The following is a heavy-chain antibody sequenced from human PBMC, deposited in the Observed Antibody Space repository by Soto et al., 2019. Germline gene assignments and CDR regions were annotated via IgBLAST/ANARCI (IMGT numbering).Heavy chain of an antibody. V-gene: IGHV3-21*01. Sequence: EVQLVESGGGLVKPGGSLRLSCAASGFTFSSYSMNWVRQAPGKGLEWVSSISSSSSYIYYADSMKGRFTISRDNAKNSLYRQMNSLRAEDTAVYYCAIVTFDSRGYYSNTFDYWGQGTLVTVSS. CDR3: AIVTFDSRGYYSNTFDY. J-gene: IGHJ4*02. D-gene: IGHD3-22*01. CDR2: ISSSSSYI. CDR1: GFTFSSYS.